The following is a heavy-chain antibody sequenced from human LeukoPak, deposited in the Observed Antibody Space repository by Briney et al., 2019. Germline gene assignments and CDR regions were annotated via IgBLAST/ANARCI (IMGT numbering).Heavy chain of an antibody. V-gene: IGHV3-53*01. D-gene: IGHD6-6*01. CDR1: GFTVTSNY. CDR3: ALRKYSRSPSSFDI. CDR2: IYGGDNT. Sequence: PGGSLRLSCAASGFTVTSNYMSWVRQAPGRGLEWVSVIYGGDNTYYAESVKGRFTISRDNSENTLYLQMNSLRAEDTAIYYCALRKYSRSPSSFDIWGQGTMVTVSS. J-gene: IGHJ3*02.